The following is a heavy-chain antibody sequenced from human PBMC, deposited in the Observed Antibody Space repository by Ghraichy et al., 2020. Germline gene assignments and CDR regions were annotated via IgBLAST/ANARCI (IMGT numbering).Heavy chain of an antibody. CDR2: IYTSGST. CDR1: GGSISSYY. Sequence: SETLSLTCTVSGGSISSYYWSWIRQPAGKGLEWIGRIYTSGSTNYNPSLKSRVTMSVDTSKNQFSLKLSSVTAADTAVYYCARDGRVEQLYDILTGYYYYYGMDVWGQGTTVTVSS. J-gene: IGHJ6*02. D-gene: IGHD3-9*01. CDR3: ARDGRVEQLYDILTGYYYYYGMDV. V-gene: IGHV4-4*07.